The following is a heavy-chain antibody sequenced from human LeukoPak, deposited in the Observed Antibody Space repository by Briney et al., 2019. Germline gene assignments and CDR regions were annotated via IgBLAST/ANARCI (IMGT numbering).Heavy chain of an antibody. D-gene: IGHD1-14*01. CDR2: INPNSGGT. Sequence: ASVKVSCKASGYTFTRYYMHWVRQAPGQGLEGMGWINPNSGGTNYAQKFQGRVTMTRDTSISTAYMELSRLRSDATAVYYCARDGGSNWFDPWGQGTLVTVSS. CDR3: ARDGGSNWFDP. J-gene: IGHJ5*02. V-gene: IGHV1-2*02. CDR1: GYTFTRYY.